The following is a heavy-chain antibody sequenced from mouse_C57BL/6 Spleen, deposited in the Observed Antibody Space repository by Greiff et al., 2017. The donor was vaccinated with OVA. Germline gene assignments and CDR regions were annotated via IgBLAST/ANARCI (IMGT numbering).Heavy chain of an antibody. Sequence: EVKLMESGADLVKPGGSLKLSCAASGFTFSSYGMSWVRQTPDKRLEWVATISSGGSYTYYPDSVKGRFTISRDNAKNTLYLQMSSLKSEDTAMYYGASPYYSNSDDWCGYWGQGTMVTVSS. J-gene: IGHJ3*01. V-gene: IGHV5-6*01. CDR2: ISSGGSYT. D-gene: IGHD2-5*01. CDR3: ASPYYSNSDDWCGY. CDR1: GFTFSSYG.